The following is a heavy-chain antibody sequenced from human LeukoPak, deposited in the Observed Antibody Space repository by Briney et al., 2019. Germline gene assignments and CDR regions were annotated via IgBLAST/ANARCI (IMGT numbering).Heavy chain of an antibody. J-gene: IGHJ4*02. D-gene: IGHD6-6*01. CDR1: GSTFSTNW. CDR3: AREVGGTSSSFPDY. V-gene: IGHV3-7*01. CDR2: VKQDGSDK. Sequence: GGSLRPSCAASGSTFSTNWMSWVRQAPGKGLEWVANVKQDGSDKYYVDSVKGRFTISRENTKNSVYMQMNTLREEDTAVYYCAREVGGTSSSFPDYWGQGTLVTVSS.